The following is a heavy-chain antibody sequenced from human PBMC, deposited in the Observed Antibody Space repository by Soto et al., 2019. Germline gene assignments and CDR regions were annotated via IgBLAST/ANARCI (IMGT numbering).Heavy chain of an antibody. CDR1: GFTFSSYA. V-gene: IGHV3-23*01. Sequence: EVQLLESGGGLVQPGGSLRLSCAASGFTFSSYAMSWVRQAPGKGLEWVSAISGSGGSTYYADSVKGRFTISRDNSKNSLYLQMNSLRAEDTAVYYCANPLFADYGDFVFHYWGQGTLVTVSS. J-gene: IGHJ4*02. CDR3: ANPLFADYGDFVFHY. CDR2: ISGSGGST. D-gene: IGHD4-17*01.